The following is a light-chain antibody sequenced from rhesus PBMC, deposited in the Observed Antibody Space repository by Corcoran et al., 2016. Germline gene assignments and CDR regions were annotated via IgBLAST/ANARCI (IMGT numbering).Light chain of an antibody. CDR3: QHYYSTPFT. V-gene: IGKV1-25*01. CDR1: QGITND. J-gene: IGKJ3*01. CDR2: EAS. Sequence: DIQMTQSPSSLSASVGDRVTITCRASQGITNDLAWYQQKPGETPKLLIYEASSLQSGIPSRFSGSGSGTDFTLTISSLQPEDFATYYCQHYYSTPFTFCPGTKLDIK.